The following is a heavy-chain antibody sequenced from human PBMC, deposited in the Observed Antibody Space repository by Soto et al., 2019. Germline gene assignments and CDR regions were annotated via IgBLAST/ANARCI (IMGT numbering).Heavy chain of an antibody. CDR2: IYYSGST. Sequence: KPSETLSLTCTVSGGSISSGDYYWSWIRQPPGKGLEWIGYIYYSGSTYYNPSLKSRVTISVDTSKNQFSLKLSSVTAADTAVYYCARDRKGIAADNWFDPWGQGTLVTVSS. V-gene: IGHV4-30-4*01. CDR1: GGSISSGDYY. J-gene: IGHJ5*02. CDR3: ARDRKGIAADNWFDP. D-gene: IGHD6-25*01.